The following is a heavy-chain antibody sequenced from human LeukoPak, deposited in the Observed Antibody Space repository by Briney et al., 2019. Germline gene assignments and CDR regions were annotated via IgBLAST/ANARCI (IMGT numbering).Heavy chain of an antibody. CDR1: GGSISSYY. V-gene: IGHV4-59*01. J-gene: IGHJ4*02. D-gene: IGHD3-10*01. Sequence: SETLSLTCTVSGGSISSYYWSWIRQPPGKGLEWIGYIYYSGSTNCNPSLKSRVTISVDTSKNQFSLKLSSVTAADTAVYYCARDQYGSGSIDYWGQGTLVTVSS. CDR2: IYYSGST. CDR3: ARDQYGSGSIDY.